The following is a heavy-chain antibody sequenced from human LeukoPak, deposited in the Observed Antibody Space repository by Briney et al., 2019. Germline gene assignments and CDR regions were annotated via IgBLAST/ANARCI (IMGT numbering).Heavy chain of an antibody. D-gene: IGHD5-12*01. V-gene: IGHV5-10-1*01. CDR3: ARGGKSAYGWVDP. Sequence: GDSLKISCKGSGYSFTSYWISWVRQTPGKGLEWMGTIDPSASYTNYSSSFQGHVTISADTSISTAYLQWSSLTASTTALYYCARGGKSAYGWVDPWGQGALVTVSS. CDR2: IDPSASYT. J-gene: IGHJ5*02. CDR1: GYSFTSYW.